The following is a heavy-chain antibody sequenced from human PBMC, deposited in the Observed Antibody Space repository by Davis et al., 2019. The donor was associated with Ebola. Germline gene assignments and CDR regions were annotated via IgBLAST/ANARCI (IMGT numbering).Heavy chain of an antibody. CDR1: GYTFTGYY. Sequence: AASVKVSCKASGYTFTGYYMYWVRQAPGQGLEWMGWINPNSGGTNYAQKFQGWVTMTRDTSISTAYMELSSLRSEDTAVYYCASAGMTTYTLGLKYYYYYGMDVWGQGTTVTVSS. J-gene: IGHJ6*02. CDR3: ASAGMTTYTLGLKYYYYYGMDV. D-gene: IGHD4-17*01. V-gene: IGHV1-2*04. CDR2: INPNSGGT.